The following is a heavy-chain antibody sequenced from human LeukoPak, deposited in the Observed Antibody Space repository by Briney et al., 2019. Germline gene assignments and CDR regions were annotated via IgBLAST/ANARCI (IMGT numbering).Heavy chain of an antibody. CDR3: ARGDGSYQGGAFDI. J-gene: IGHJ3*02. D-gene: IGHD1-26*01. CDR2: INHSGST. Sequence: SETLSLTCAVYGGSFSGYYWSWIRQPPGKGLEWIGEINHSGSTNYNPSLKSRVTISVDTSKNQFSLKLSSVTAADTAVYYCARGDGSYQGGAFDIWGQGTMVTVSS. V-gene: IGHV4-34*01. CDR1: GGSFSGYY.